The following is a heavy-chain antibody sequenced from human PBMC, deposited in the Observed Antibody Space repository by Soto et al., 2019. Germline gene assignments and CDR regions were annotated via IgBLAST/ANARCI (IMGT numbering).Heavy chain of an antibody. J-gene: IGHJ4*02. CDR3: EHGSGWLFDY. CDR2: IYWNDNE. Sequence: QITLKESGPTLVKPTQTLTLTCTFSGFSLRDYAVGVGWIRQPPGTALEWLSFIYWNDNEYSSPSLRSRLTVSKDTSKNPVVPTMTNMDPVDTATYYCEHGSGWLFDYWGQGTLVTVSS. V-gene: IGHV2-5*01. CDR1: GFSLRDYAVG. D-gene: IGHD6-19*01.